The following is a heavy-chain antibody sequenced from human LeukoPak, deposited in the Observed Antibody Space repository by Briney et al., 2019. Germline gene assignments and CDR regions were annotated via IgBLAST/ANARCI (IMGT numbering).Heavy chain of an antibody. V-gene: IGHV3-23*05. D-gene: IGHD4-17*01. Sequence: GGSLRLSCAASGVTFSSNAMTWVRQAPGKGLEWVSSIGSDNKPHYSESVKGRFSISRDNSKSMLFLQLDSLRAEDTAVYYCARVVGDYKELVVDYWGQGTLVSVTS. CDR3: ARVVGDYKELVVDY. CDR2: IGSDNKP. CDR1: GVTFSSNA. J-gene: IGHJ4*02.